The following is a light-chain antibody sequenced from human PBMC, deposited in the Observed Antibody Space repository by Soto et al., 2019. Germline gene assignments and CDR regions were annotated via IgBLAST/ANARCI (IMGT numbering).Light chain of an antibody. V-gene: IGLV2-14*01. J-gene: IGLJ1*01. CDR3: SSYTSSSTYV. CDR2: DVS. CDR1: SSDVGGYNY. Sequence: QSALTQPASVSGSPGQSITISCTGTSSDVGGYNYVSWYQQHPGKAPKLMNYDVSNRPSGVSNRFSGSKSGNTASLTISGLQAEDEAYYYCSSYTSSSTYVFGTGTKLTVL.